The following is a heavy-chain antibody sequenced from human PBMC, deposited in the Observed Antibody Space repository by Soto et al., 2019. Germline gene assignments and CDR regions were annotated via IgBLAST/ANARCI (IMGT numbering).Heavy chain of an antibody. CDR2: ISAYNGNT. J-gene: IGHJ6*02. Sequence: ASVKVSCKASGYTFTSYGISWVRQAPGQGLEWMGWISAYNGNTNYAQKLQGRVTMTTDTSTSTAYMELSSLRSEDTAVYYCARHDCISTSCYYYYYYSMDVWGQGTTVTVSS. CDR3: ARHDCISTSCYYYYYYSMDV. V-gene: IGHV1-18*01. D-gene: IGHD2-2*01. CDR1: GYTFTSYG.